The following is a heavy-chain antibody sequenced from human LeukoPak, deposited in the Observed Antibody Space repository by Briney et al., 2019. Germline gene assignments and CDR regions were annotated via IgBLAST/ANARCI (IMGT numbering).Heavy chain of an antibody. CDR3: ARDRGAAGFDP. CDR1: GGSISGYY. V-gene: IGHV4-59*01. Sequence: PSETLSLTCTVSGGSISGYYWRWIRQPPGKGLEWIGYIYYSGSTDYNPSLKSRVTISVDTSKNQFSLRVRSVTAADTAVYYCARDRGAAGFDPWGQGTLVTVSS. J-gene: IGHJ5*02. CDR2: IYYSGST. D-gene: IGHD1-26*01.